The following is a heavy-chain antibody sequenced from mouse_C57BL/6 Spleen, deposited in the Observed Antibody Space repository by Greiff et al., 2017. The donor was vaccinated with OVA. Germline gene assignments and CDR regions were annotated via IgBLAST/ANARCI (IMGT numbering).Heavy chain of an antibody. CDR3: AIKRYYAMDY. V-gene: IGHV14-2*01. CDR1: GFNIKDYY. CDR2: IDSEAGET. J-gene: IGHJ4*01. Sequence: VLLQQSGAGLVQPGASVKLSCTASGFNIKDYYMHWVKQRPEQGLEWIGRIDSEAGETKYAPTFPGKATITADTTSNTAYLQLSSLTSDDTAVYYCAIKRYYAMDYWGQGTSVTVSS.